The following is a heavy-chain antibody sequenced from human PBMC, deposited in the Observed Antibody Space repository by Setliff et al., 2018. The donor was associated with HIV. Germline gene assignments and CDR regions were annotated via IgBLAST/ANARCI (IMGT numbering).Heavy chain of an antibody. V-gene: IGHV4-31*03. CDR2: IYYTGST. J-gene: IGHJ4*02. Sequence: SETLSLTCTVSGGSISSGDYYWSWIRQHPRKGLEWIGYIYYTGSTYYSPSLKSRVTISVDTSKNQFSLKLISVTAADTAVYYCARREYSSSSPPFDYWGQGTLVTVSS. CDR3: ARREYSSSSPPFDY. CDR1: GGSISSGDYY. D-gene: IGHD6-6*01.